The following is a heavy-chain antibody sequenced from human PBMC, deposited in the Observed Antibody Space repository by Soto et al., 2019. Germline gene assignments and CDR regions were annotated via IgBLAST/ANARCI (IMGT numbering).Heavy chain of an antibody. CDR3: ARVGSGYDYRYFDD. V-gene: IGHV3-72*01. CDR1: GFTFSDHY. J-gene: IGHJ4*02. D-gene: IGHD5-12*01. Sequence: GGSLRLSCAASGFTFSDHYMDWVRQAPGKGLEWVGRTRNKANSYTTEYAASVKGRFTISRDDSKNSLYLQMNSLKTEDTAVYYCARVGSGYDYRYFDDWGQGTLVTVAS. CDR2: TRNKANSYTT.